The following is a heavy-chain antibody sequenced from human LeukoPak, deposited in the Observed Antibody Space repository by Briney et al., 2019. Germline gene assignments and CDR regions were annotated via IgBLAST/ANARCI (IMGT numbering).Heavy chain of an antibody. CDR2: IRYDGSRK. Sequence: GGSLRLSCAASGFIFSSYGMHWVRQAPDKGLEWVAFIRYDGSRKYYADSVKGRFTISRDNSKNTLYLQMNSLRAEDTAVYYCAKVGPYAATEYYFDYWGQGTLVTVSS. CDR3: AKVGPYAATEYYFDY. J-gene: IGHJ4*02. D-gene: IGHD1-26*01. V-gene: IGHV3-30*02. CDR1: GFIFSSYG.